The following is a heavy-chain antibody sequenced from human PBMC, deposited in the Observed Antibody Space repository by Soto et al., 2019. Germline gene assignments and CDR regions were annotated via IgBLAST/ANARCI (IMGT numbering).Heavy chain of an antibody. CDR3: ARYIFGQGFKA. Sequence: QVQLVQPGTEVRKPGASVKVSCETSGDTFTNFDLNWVRQASGQGLEWIGWMRADSGHSGHARKFQGRVSMTRDTSRRTAYMELSSLRAEDTAVYYCARYIFGQGFKAWSQGTLVFVSS. J-gene: IGHJ5*02. V-gene: IGHV1-8*01. CDR2: MRADSGHS. CDR1: GDTFTNFD. D-gene: IGHD3-3*02.